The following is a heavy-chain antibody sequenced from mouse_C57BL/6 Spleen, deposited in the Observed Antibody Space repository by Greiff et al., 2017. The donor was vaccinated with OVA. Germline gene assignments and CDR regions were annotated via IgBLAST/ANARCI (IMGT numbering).Heavy chain of an antibody. CDR3: ARFLGSYYFDY. J-gene: IGHJ2*01. V-gene: IGHV1-64*01. CDR1: GYAFSSSW. D-gene: IGHD4-1*01. Sequence: QVQLQQSGPELVKPGASVKISCKASGYAFSSSWMNWVKQRPGKGLAWIGMIHPNSGSTNYNEKFKSKATLTVDKSSSTAYMQLSSLTSEDSAVYYWARFLGSYYFDYWGQGTTLTVSS. CDR2: IHPNSGST.